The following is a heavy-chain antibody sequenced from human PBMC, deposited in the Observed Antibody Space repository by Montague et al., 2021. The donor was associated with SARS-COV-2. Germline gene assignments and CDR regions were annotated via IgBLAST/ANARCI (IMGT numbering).Heavy chain of an antibody. CDR1: GFSLDSRGVG. CDR3: AHKNSGWPIEFAY. Sequence: PALAKPTQTLTLTCTFSGFSLDSRGVGVGWIRQPPGQALECLALIYWNDDKRYSPSLKTRLTVTKDTSKNQVVLTMTNMDPVDTATYFCAHKNSGWPIEFAYWGQGALVTVSS. D-gene: IGHD6-19*01. V-gene: IGHV2-5*01. CDR2: IYWNDDK. J-gene: IGHJ4*02.